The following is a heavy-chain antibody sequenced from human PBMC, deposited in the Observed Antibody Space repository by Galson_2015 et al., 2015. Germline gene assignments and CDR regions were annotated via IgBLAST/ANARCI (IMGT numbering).Heavy chain of an antibody. CDR1: GGTFSSYT. CDR2: IIPILGIA. J-gene: IGHJ4*02. D-gene: IGHD1-26*01. Sequence: SVKVSCKASGGTFSSYTISWVRQAPGQGLEWMGRIIPILGIANYAQKFQGRVTITADKSTSTAYMELSSLRSEDTAVYYCARVPGRSGSYYDWGQGTLVTVSS. V-gene: IGHV1-69*02. CDR3: ARVPGRSGSYYD.